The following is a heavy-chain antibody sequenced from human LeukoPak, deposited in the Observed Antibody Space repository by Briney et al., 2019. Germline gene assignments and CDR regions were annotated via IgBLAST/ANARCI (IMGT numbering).Heavy chain of an antibody. D-gene: IGHD3-3*01. CDR3: ARALPAGDRYDFWSGYFWGAWFDP. CDR2: ISSSGSTI. CDR1: GFTFSDYY. V-gene: IGHV3-11*04. Sequence: GGSLRLSCAASGFTFSDYYMSWIRQAPGKGLEWVSYISSSGSTIYYADSVKGRFTISRDNAKNSLYLQMNSLRAEDTAVYYCARALPAGDRYDFWSGYFWGAWFDPWGQGTLVTVSS. J-gene: IGHJ5*02.